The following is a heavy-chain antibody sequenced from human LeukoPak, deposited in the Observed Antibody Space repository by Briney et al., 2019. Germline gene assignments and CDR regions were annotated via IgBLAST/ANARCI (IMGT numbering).Heavy chain of an antibody. J-gene: IGHJ5*02. D-gene: IGHD3-22*01. V-gene: IGHV4-34*01. CDR3: ATMYYYDSSGHPFDP. Sequence: SETLSLTCAVYGGSFSAYYWSWVRQPPGKGLEWIGEINHRETTNYNPSLKSRVTISVDTSKNQFSLKLSSVTAADTAVYYCATMYYYDSSGHPFDPWSQGTLVTVSS. CDR1: GGSFSAYY. CDR2: INHRETT.